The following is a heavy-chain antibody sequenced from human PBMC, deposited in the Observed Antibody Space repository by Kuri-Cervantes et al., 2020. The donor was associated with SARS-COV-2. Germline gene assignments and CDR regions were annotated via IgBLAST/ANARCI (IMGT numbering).Heavy chain of an antibody. CDR3: ATGPPYYDPSNWFDP. Sequence: ASVKVFCKVSGYTLTELSMHWVRQAPGKGLEWMGGFDPEDGETIYAQKFQGRVTMTEDTSTDTAYMELSSLRSEDTAVYYCATGPPYYDPSNWFDPWGQGTLVTVSS. D-gene: IGHD3-3*01. CDR2: FDPEDGET. CDR1: GYTLTELS. J-gene: IGHJ5*02. V-gene: IGHV1-24*01.